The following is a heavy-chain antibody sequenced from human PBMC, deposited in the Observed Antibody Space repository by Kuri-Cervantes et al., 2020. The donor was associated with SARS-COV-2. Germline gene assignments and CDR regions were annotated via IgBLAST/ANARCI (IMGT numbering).Heavy chain of an antibody. D-gene: IGHD5-18*01. CDR1: GGSISSYY. CDR3: ARTARHFDL. V-gene: IGHV4-59*12. CDR2: IYYSGST. Sequence: GSLRLSCTVSGGSISSYYWSWIRQPPGKGLEWIGYIYYSGSTNYNPSLKSRATISVDTSKNQFSLKLSSWTAADTAVYYCARTARHFDLWGRGTLVTVSS. J-gene: IGHJ2*01.